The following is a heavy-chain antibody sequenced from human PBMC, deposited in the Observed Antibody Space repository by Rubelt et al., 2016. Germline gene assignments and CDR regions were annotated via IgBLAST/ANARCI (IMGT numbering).Heavy chain of an antibody. D-gene: IGHD1-26*01. CDR3: ARHRNIVAATGAVDI. Sequence: QVQLQESGPGLVKPSETLSLTCTVSGGSISGYYWSWIRQPPGTGLDWIGYIYYTGTTNYNPSLESRVTISGDTSKNQFSLKLSSVTAADTAVYYCARHRNIVAATGAVDIWGQGTMVTVSS. CDR1: GGSISGYY. CDR2: IYYTGTT. V-gene: IGHV4-59*08. J-gene: IGHJ3*02.